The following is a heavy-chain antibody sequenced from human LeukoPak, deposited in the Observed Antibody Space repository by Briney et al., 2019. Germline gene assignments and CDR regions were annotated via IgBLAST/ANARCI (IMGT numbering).Heavy chain of an antibody. V-gene: IGHV1-69*06. Sequence: SVKVSCKASGGTFSSYAISWVRQAPGQGLEWMGGIIPIFGTANYAQKFEGRVTITADKSTSTAYMELSSLRSEDTAVYYCARAASGYDWDYYYYYMDVWGKGTTVTVSS. CDR3: ARAASGYDWDYYYYYMDV. CDR1: GGTFSSYA. D-gene: IGHD5-12*01. CDR2: IIPIFGTA. J-gene: IGHJ6*03.